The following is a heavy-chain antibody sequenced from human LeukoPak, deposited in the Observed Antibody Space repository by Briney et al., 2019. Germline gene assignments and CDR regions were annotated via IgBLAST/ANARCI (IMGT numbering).Heavy chain of an antibody. J-gene: IGHJ4*02. D-gene: IGHD2-2*01. CDR2: IYSGGST. V-gene: IGHV3-53*01. CDR1: GLSVSSTY. Sequence: GGALRLSCAASGLSVSSTYMTWVRQAPGKGLEWVSVIYSGGSTYYADSVKGRFTVSRDDSKNTLYLQMNSLRAEDTAMYYCARGLGYCTSTTCILPFDYWGQGTLVTVSS. CDR3: ARGLGYCTSTTCILPFDY.